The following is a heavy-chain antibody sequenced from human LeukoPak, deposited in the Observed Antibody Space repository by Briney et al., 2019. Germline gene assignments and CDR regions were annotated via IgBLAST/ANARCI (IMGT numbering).Heavy chain of an antibody. CDR1: GFAFSSYE. Sequence: GGSLRLSCVASGFAFSSYEMNWVRQAPGKGLEWVSYIKSSPYTTYYADSVRGRFTISRDNAKNSLYLQMNSLRAEDTAVYYCAELGITMIGGVWGKGTTVTISS. V-gene: IGHV3-48*03. J-gene: IGHJ6*04. D-gene: IGHD3-10*02. CDR3: AELGITMIGGV. CDR2: IKSSPYTT.